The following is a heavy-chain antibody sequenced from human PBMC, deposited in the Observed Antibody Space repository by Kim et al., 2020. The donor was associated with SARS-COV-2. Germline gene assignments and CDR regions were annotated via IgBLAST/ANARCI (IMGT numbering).Heavy chain of an antibody. CDR3: VRDRMGGAFDM. J-gene: IGHJ3*02. D-gene: IGHD3-16*01. V-gene: IGHV3-48*02. CDR2: ITKSSTTI. CDR1: GFTFSAYD. Sequence: GGSLRLSCATSGFTFSAYDMNWVRQAPGKVLEWLSFITKSSTTIYYADSVEGRFTISRDNAKNSLFLQMNSLRDEDTALYYCVRDRMGGAFDMWGHGTMV.